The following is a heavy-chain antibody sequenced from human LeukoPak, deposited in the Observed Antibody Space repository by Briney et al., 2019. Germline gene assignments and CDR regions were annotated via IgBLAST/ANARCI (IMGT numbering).Heavy chain of an antibody. CDR2: IYYSGST. V-gene: IGHV4-39*07. CDR3: AGEDSSSWYTGSFYYYYMDV. D-gene: IGHD6-13*01. CDR1: GGSISSSSYY. J-gene: IGHJ6*03. Sequence: PSETLSLTCTVSGGSISSSSYYWGWIRQPPGKGLEWIGSIYYSGSTYYNPSLKSRVTISVDTSKNQFSLKLSSVTAADTAVYYCAGEDSSSWYTGSFYYYYMDVWGKGTTVTVSS.